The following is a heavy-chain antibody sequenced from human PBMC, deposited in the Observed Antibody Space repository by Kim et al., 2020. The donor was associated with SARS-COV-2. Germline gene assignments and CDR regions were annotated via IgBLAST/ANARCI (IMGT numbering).Heavy chain of an antibody. Sequence: SETLSLTCNISGWSFSNFYWSWIRQPPGKGLEWIGEITGSGSTNYNPSLKSRLTMSVDTSNNQFSLKLDSVTAADTGGYYCTRGRGIAIWGQGTLVTVSS. D-gene: IGHD2-2*02. CDR1: GWSFSNFY. J-gene: IGHJ4*02. CDR3: TRGRGIAI. CDR2: ITGSGST. V-gene: IGHV4-34*01.